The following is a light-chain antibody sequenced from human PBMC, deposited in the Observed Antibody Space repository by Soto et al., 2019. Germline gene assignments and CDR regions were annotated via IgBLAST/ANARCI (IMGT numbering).Light chain of an antibody. J-gene: IGKJ1*01. CDR1: QSISSW. Sequence: DIQMTQSPSTLSASVGDRVTITCRASQSISSWLAWYQQKPGKAPNLLIYMASTLESGVPSRFSGSGSWTEFTLTITSLQPDDFATYYCQQYNVYSPTFGQGTKVEI. V-gene: IGKV1-5*03. CDR3: QQYNVYSPT. CDR2: MAS.